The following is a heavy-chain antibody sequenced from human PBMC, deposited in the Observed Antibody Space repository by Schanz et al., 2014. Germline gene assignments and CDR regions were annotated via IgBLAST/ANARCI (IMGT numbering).Heavy chain of an antibody. D-gene: IGHD3-16*01. CDR3: TRDRGALINHNDALDL. CDR1: GFTLTSYA. V-gene: IGHV3-23*04. CDR2: ISGSGGST. J-gene: IGHJ3*01. Sequence: EAQVVESGGGLVQPGGSLRLSCEASGFTLTSYALTWVRQAPGKGLEWVAGISGSGGSTDYADSVKGRFIIPRDNSKNTVYLQMNSLRSEDTAVYYCTRDRGALINHNDALDLWGQGTMVSVSS.